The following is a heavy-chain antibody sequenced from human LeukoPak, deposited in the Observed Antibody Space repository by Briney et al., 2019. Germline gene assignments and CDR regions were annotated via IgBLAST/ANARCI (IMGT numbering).Heavy chain of an antibody. CDR1: GYSLSSGYY. CDR2: IYHSGST. CDR3: ARRGYYYGSGSYVWYWFDP. V-gene: IGHV4-38-2*01. Sequence: PSETLSLTCAVSGYSLSSGYYWGWIRQPPGKGLEWIGSIYHSGSTYYNPSLKSRVTISVDTSKNQFSLKLSSVTAADTAVYYCARRGYYYGSGSYVWYWFDPWGQGTLVTVSS. J-gene: IGHJ5*02. D-gene: IGHD3-10*01.